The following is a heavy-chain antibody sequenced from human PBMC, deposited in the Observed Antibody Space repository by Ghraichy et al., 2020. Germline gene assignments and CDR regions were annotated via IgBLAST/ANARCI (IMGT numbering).Heavy chain of an antibody. CDR1: GFTFSSYA. J-gene: IGHJ6*02. Sequence: GGSLRLSCTASGFTFSSYAMHWVRQTPGKGLEWVAVISYDGSNKYYADSVKGRFTISRDNSKNTLYLQMSSLRAEDTALYYCARDAYSDFWSGKRNMDVWGQGNAVTVSS. CDR2: ISYDGSNK. CDR3: ARDAYSDFWSGKRNMDV. D-gene: IGHD3-3*01. V-gene: IGHV3-30-3*01.